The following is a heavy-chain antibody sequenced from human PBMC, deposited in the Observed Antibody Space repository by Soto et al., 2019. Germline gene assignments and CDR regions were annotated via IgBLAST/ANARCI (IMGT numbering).Heavy chain of an antibody. CDR1: GFNFSSYW. D-gene: IGHD6-19*01. V-gene: IGHV3-7*01. J-gene: IGHJ6*02. Sequence: PGGSLRLSCAASGFNFSSYWMSWVRQAPGKGLEWVANIKQDGSEKYYVDSVKGRFTISRDNAKNSLYLQMNSLRAEDTAVYYCARDHSSGWYAYYYYYGMDVWGQGTTVTVS. CDR2: IKQDGSEK. CDR3: ARDHSSGWYAYYYYYGMDV.